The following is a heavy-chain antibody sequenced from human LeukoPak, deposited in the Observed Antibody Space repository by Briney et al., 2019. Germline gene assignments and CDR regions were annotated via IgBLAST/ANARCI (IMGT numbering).Heavy chain of an antibody. J-gene: IGHJ5*01. V-gene: IGHV3-33*05. CDR1: GFTFSSYG. Sequence: GGSLRLSCAASGFTFSSYGMHWVRQAPGKGLEWVAVVSYEGTIKYYSDSAKGRFTISRDNSNSLISLQMNNLTTEDTAAYYCAREKFDSWGQGTLVTVSP. CDR2: VSYEGTIK. CDR3: AREKFDS.